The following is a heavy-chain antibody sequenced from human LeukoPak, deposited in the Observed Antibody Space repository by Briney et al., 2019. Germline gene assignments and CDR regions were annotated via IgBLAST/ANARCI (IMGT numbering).Heavy chain of an antibody. CDR1: QFIFGNYA. J-gene: IGHJ5*02. V-gene: IGHV3-30-3*01. Sequence: GGSLRLSCAASQFIFGNYAMHWVRQAPGKGLEWVATISYDGVDKYYADSVKGRFTTSRDNSKNTMYLQMNSLRAEDTAVYYCAKDLFYYGSADPWGQGTLVTVSS. CDR2: ISYDGVDK. D-gene: IGHD3-10*01. CDR3: AKDLFYYGSADP.